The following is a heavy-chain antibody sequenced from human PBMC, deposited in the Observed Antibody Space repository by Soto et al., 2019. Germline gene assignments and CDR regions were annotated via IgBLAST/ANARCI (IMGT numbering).Heavy chain of an antibody. D-gene: IGHD3-10*01. V-gene: IGHV3-21*01. J-gene: IGHJ4*02. CDR1: GFSFSTSS. Sequence: EVQLVESGGGLVKPGGSLRLSCAGSGFSFSTSSMNWVRQAPGKELEWVSAISGSSDYRYYADSVKGRFTISRDNAKNSLLLQMNSLRVEDTAVYHCARHPSYYGSGSYYPFDFWGQGTLVTVSS. CDR3: ARHPSYYGSGSYYPFDF. CDR2: ISGSSDYR.